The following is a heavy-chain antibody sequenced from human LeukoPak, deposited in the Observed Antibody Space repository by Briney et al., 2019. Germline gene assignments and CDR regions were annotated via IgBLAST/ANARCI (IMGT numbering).Heavy chain of an antibody. Sequence: GGSLRLSCAASGFTFSSYTMNWVRQAPGKGLEWVSSISSSGNHIYYADSVKGRFTISRDNARNSLSLRMNSLRAEDTAVYYCARSQPPDYWGQGTLVPVSS. D-gene: IGHD2-2*01. J-gene: IGHJ4*02. CDR1: GFTFSSYT. CDR3: ARSQPPDY. CDR2: ISSSGNHI. V-gene: IGHV3-21*01.